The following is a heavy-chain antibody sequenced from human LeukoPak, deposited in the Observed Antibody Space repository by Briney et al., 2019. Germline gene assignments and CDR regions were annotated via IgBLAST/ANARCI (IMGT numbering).Heavy chain of an antibody. CDR2: TDPSDSET. D-gene: IGHD5-18*01. J-gene: IGHJ4*02. Sequence: GESLKISCKASGYSFTSYWIGWVRQMPGKGLEWMGITDPSDSETRYTPSFQGQVTISADKSLSTAYLQWNSLKASDTAMYYCARQTAMGRSGDYWGQGNLVTVSS. V-gene: IGHV5-51*01. CDR3: ARQTAMGRSGDY. CDR1: GYSFTSYW.